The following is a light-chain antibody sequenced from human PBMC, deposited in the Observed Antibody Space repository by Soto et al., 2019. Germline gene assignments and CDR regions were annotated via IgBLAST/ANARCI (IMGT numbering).Light chain of an antibody. J-gene: IGLJ2*01. CDR1: SSNIGSNY. Sequence: QSMLTQPPSASGTPGQRVTISCSGSSSNIGSNYVYWYQQLPGTAPKLLIYRNNQRPSGVPDRFSGSKSGPSASLAISGVRSEDEADYYCTAWDDTLRGPLFGGGTKLTVL. CDR2: RNN. CDR3: TAWDDTLRGPL. V-gene: IGLV1-47*01.